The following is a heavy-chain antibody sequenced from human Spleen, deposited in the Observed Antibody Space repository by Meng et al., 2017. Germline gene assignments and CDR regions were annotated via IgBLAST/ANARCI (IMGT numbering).Heavy chain of an antibody. CDR2: IGGRPKNYAT. J-gene: IGHJ3*02. V-gene: IGHV3-73*02. CDR3: TIFIRGHM. Sequence: VQLVESGGGLVQPRGSLKLSCAVSGVSVSDFDIHWVRLASGKGLEWVGRIGGRPKNYATHYAAPVRGRFTLSRDDSRNTAYLQMNSLETEDSAIYYCTIFIRGHMWGQGTMVTVSS. CDR1: GVSVSDFD. D-gene: IGHD3-16*02.